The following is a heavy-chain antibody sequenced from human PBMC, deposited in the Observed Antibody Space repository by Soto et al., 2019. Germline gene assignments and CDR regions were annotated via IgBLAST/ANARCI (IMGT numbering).Heavy chain of an antibody. CDR3: ARDPGYDSSGYFVDY. V-gene: IGHV4-61*01. J-gene: IGHJ4*02. D-gene: IGHD3-22*01. CDR1: GGSVSSGNYY. CDR2: LYYSGRI. Sequence: PSETLSLTCTVSGGSVSSGNYYWSWIRQPPGKGLQWIGYLYYSGRINYNPSLRSRVTISADTSKNQFSLKMSSVTAADTAVYYRARDPGYDSSGYFVDYWGQGALVTVSS.